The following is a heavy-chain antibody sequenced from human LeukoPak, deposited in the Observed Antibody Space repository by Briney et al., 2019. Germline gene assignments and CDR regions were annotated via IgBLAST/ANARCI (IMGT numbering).Heavy chain of an antibody. CDR3: ARDLDYYDSSGYYYRFFDY. Sequence: SETLSLTCAVYGGSFSGYYWSWIRQPPGKGLEWIGEINHSGSTNYNPSLKSRVTISVDTSKNQFSLKLSSVTAADTAVYYCARDLDYYDSSGYYYRFFDYWGQGTLVTVSS. V-gene: IGHV4-34*01. J-gene: IGHJ4*02. CDR2: INHSGST. CDR1: GGSFSGYY. D-gene: IGHD3-22*01.